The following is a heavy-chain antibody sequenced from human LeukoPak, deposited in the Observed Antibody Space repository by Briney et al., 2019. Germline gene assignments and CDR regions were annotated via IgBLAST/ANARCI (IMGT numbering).Heavy chain of an antibody. Sequence: GGSLRLSCAASGFTFDDYAMPWVRQAPGKGLEWVSCISWNSGSIGYADSVKGRFTISRDNAKNSLYLQMNSLRAEDTALYYCAKDDGYCSGGSCFAFDIWGQGTMVTVSS. J-gene: IGHJ3*02. V-gene: IGHV3-9*01. CDR1: GFTFDDYA. D-gene: IGHD2-15*01. CDR3: AKDDGYCSGGSCFAFDI. CDR2: ISWNSGSI.